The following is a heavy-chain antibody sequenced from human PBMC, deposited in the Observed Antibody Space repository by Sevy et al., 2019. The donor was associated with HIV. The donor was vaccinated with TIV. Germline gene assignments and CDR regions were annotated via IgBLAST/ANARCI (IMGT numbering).Heavy chain of an antibody. Sequence: GESLKISCAVSGFIFNNYAMHWVRQAPGKGLEWAAGISHDGSNKYYGDSVKGRFTISRDNSKNTVYLQMNSLRAEDTAVYYCARALSTWYYFDYWGQGTLVTVSS. CDR2: ISHDGSNK. J-gene: IGHJ4*02. CDR3: ARALSTWYYFDY. V-gene: IGHV3-30*04. D-gene: IGHD6-13*01. CDR1: GFIFNNYA.